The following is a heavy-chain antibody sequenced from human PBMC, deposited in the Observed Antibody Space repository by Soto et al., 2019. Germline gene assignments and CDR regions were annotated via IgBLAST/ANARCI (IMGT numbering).Heavy chain of an antibody. V-gene: IGHV4-59*12. CDR1: GATISYCY. D-gene: IGHD4-17*01. CDR3: VSVEWSPTVPGDYYSNAVDA. J-gene: IGHJ6*02. Sequence: SETLSLTCTVSGATISYCYWSWCLQAPEKKLEWLGYIFDGGSANYNPSLKSRVSFSLDKSQNQLSLKLTSVTGADTAIYYCVSVEWSPTVPGDYYSNAVDAWGQGTPVTVS. CDR2: IFDGGSA.